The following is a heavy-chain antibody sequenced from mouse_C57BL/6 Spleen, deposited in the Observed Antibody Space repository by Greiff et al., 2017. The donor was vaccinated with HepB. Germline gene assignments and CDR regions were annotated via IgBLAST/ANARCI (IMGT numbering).Heavy chain of an antibody. CDR1: GYSITSGYY. D-gene: IGHD2-3*01. V-gene: IGHV3-6*01. CDR3: ARDFSDGYYVAY. CDR2: ISYDGSN. Sequence: EVKLMESGPGLVKPSQSLSLTCSVTGYSITSGYYWNWIRQFPGNKLEWMGYISYDGSNNYNPSLKNRISITRDTSKNQFFLKLNSVTTEDTATYYCARDFSDGYYVAYWGQGTLVTVSA. J-gene: IGHJ3*01.